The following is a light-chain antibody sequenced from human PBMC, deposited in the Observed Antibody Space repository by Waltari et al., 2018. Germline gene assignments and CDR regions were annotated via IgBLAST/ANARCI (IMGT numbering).Light chain of an antibody. CDR3: HSRDSSGDVV. V-gene: IGLV3-19*01. CDR2: GKN. Sequence: SSELTQDPAVSVALGQTVRITCHGDSLRTYYVSWFHQKPGQAPALVIYGKNNRPSGSPDRFSATSAGSTASLTIIGAQAEDEANYDWHSRDSSGDVVIGGGTKLTVV. J-gene: IGLJ2*01. CDR1: SLRTYY.